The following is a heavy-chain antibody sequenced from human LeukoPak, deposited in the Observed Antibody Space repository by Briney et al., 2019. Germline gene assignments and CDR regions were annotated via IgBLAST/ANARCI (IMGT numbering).Heavy chain of an antibody. D-gene: IGHD1-14*01. V-gene: IGHV4-34*01. J-gene: IGHJ4*02. CDR3: ARRDYRKRMDY. CDR1: GGSFIGYY. CDR2: INHSGST. Sequence: SETLSLTCAVYGGSFIGYYWSWIRQPPGKGLEWIGEINHSGSTNYNSSLKSRVTISVDTSKNQFSLKLSSVTAADTAVYYCARRDYRKRMDYWGQGTLVTVSS.